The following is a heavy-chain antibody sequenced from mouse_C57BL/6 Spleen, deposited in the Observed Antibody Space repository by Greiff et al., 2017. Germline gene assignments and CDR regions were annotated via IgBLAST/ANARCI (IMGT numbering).Heavy chain of an antibody. J-gene: IGHJ3*01. Sequence: DVKLVESGGGLVQPGGSMKLSCVASGFTFSNYWMNWVRQSPEKGLEWVAQIRLKSDNYATHYAESVKGRFTISRDDSKSSVYLQMNNLRAEDTGIYYCTEGGLPIFAYWGQGTLVTVSA. CDR2: IRLKSDNYAT. V-gene: IGHV6-3*01. CDR3: TEGGLPIFAY. D-gene: IGHD2-4*01. CDR1: GFTFSNYW.